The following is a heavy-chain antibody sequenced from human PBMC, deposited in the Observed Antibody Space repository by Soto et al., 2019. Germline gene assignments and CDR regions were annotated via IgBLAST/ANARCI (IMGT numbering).Heavy chain of an antibody. D-gene: IGHD3-10*01. CDR1: GFTFSSYW. CDR2: TNSDGSST. CDR3: ARDRRAFYGSGTYDY. V-gene: IGHV3-74*01. J-gene: IGHJ4*02. Sequence: GGSLRLSCAASGFTFSSYWMHWVRQAPGKGLVWVSRTNSDGSSTTYADSVKGRFTISRDNAKNTLYLQMNSLRAEDTAVYYCARDRRAFYGSGTYDYWGQGTLVTVSS.